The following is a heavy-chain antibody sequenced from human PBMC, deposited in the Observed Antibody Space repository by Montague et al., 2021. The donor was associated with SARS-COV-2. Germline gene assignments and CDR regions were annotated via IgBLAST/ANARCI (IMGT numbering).Heavy chain of an antibody. CDR3: ARAGYSSSWPLRLYWYFGL. J-gene: IGHJ2*01. CDR2: IGTAGDT. Sequence: SLRLSCAASGFTFRSYDMHWVRQATGKGLEWVSAIGTAGDTYYPGSVKGRFTISRENAKNSLYLQMNSLRAGDTAVYYCARAGYSSSWPLRLYWYFGLWGRGTLVTVSS. V-gene: IGHV3-13*04. D-gene: IGHD6-13*01. CDR1: GFTFRSYD.